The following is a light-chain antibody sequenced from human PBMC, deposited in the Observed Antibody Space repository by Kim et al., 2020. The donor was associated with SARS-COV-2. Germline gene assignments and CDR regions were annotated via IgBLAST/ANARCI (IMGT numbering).Light chain of an antibody. CDR2: GND. CDR1: TSNSEKAY. Sequence: GQGVTVSCSGRTSNSEKAYVYWDQRLPGTAPRLLIYGNDQRPSGVPDRFSGSKSGTSASLAISGLRSEDEATYYCAAWDDTLSARVFGGGTKVTVL. J-gene: IGLJ2*01. CDR3: AAWDDTLSARV. V-gene: IGLV1-47*02.